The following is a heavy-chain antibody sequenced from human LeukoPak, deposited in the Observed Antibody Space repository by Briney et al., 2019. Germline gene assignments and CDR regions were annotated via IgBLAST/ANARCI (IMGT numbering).Heavy chain of an antibody. V-gene: IGHV4-39*01. J-gene: IGHJ4*02. D-gene: IGHD6-19*01. CDR3: ARLLAVAGSRDY. CDR1: GGPISSSSYY. CDR2: IYYSGST. Sequence: SETLSLTCTVSGGPISSSSYYWGWIRQPPGKGLEWIGSIYYSGSTYYNPSLKSRVSISVDTSKNQFSLKLSSVTAADTAVYYCARLLAVAGSRDYWGQGTLVTVSS.